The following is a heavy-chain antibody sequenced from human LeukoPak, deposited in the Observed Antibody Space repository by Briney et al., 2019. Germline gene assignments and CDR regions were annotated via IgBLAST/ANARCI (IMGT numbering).Heavy chain of an antibody. Sequence: ASVKVSCKASGYTFTSYAMHWVRQAPGQRLEWMGWINAGNGNTKYSQKFQGRVTMTTDTSTSTAYMELRSLRSDDTAVYYCARVPTNRVYVIKDYFDYWGQGTLVTVSS. D-gene: IGHD2-8*01. CDR3: ARVPTNRVYVIKDYFDY. J-gene: IGHJ4*02. V-gene: IGHV1-3*01. CDR1: GYTFTSYA. CDR2: INAGNGNT.